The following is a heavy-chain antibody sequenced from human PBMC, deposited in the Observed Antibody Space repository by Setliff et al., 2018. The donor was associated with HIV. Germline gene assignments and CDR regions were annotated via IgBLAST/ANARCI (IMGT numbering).Heavy chain of an antibody. Sequence: GGSLRLSCAATGFTFTSYVLHWVRQAPGKGLEWVAVMSTGGDIKIYADSVKGRFTISRDNSKNTLFLQMNSLRPEDTATYYCVRDPIEGYPDYFDYWGQGTLVTVSS. CDR2: MSTGGDIK. CDR3: VRDPIEGYPDYFDY. J-gene: IGHJ4*02. D-gene: IGHD1-26*01. V-gene: IGHV3-30-3*01. CDR1: GFTFTSYV.